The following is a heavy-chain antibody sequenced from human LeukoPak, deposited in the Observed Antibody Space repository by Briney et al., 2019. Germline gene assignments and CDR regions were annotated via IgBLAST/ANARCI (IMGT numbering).Heavy chain of an antibody. V-gene: IGHV4-34*01. CDR3: ARGARIFRPFDI. D-gene: IGHD2-21*01. J-gene: IGHJ3*02. CDR2: INHSGST. Sequence: SETLSLTCAVYGGSFSGYYWSWIRQPPGKGLEWIGEINHSGSTNYNPSLKSRVTISVDTSKNQFSLKLSSVTAADTAVYYCARGARIFRPFDIWGQGTMVTVSS. CDR1: GGSFSGYY.